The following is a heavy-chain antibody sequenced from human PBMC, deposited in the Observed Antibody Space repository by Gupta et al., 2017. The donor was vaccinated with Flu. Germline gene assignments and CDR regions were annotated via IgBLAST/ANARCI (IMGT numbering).Heavy chain of an antibody. D-gene: IGHD5-18*01. CDR1: GGSISSGNYY. Sequence: QVQLQESGPGLVKPSQTLSLTCSVSGGSISSGNYYWTWIRQHPGKGLEWIGYIYSSGSTYYNPSLESRVTISVDTSKNHFSLKLASVTTADTAVYYCARADFSFYNYADYWGQGALVTVSS. J-gene: IGHJ4*02. CDR3: ARADFSFYNYADY. CDR2: IYSSGST. V-gene: IGHV4-31*03.